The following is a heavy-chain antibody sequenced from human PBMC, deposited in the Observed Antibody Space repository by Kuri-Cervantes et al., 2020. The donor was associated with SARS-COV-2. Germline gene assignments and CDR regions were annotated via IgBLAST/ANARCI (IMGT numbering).Heavy chain of an antibody. Sequence: SETLSLTCAVYGGSFSGYYWSWIRQPPGKGLEWIGSIYYSGSTYYNPSLKSRVTISVDTSKNQFSLKLSSVTAADTAVYYCARGGGSYFYYYYYMDVWGKGTTVTVSS. CDR2: IYYSGST. D-gene: IGHD1-26*01. V-gene: IGHV4-34*01. CDR3: ARGGGSYFYYYYYMDV. CDR1: GGSFSGYY. J-gene: IGHJ6*03.